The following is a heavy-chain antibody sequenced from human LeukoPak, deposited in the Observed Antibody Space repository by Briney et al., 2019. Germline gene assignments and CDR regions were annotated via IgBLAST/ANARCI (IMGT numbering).Heavy chain of an antibody. J-gene: IGHJ4*02. V-gene: IGHV3-23*01. CDR1: GFTFSSYA. Sequence: PGGSLRLSCAASGFTFSSYAMHWVRQAPGKGLEWVSGISGSGASKVYADSVRGRFTISRDNSKNTLYLQMNSLGAADTAVYYCARFGGFDYWGQGTLVTVSS. CDR2: ISGSGASK. CDR3: ARFGGFDY. D-gene: IGHD3-10*01.